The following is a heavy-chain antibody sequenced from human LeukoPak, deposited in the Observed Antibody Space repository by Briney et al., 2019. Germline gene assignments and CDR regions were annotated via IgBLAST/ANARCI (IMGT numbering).Heavy chain of an antibody. CDR2: ISGSGGST. V-gene: IGHV3-23*01. D-gene: IGHD2-2*01. CDR3: AGDILPRYRSSTSCYSNY. Sequence: PGGSLRLSCAASGFTFSSYAMSWVRQAPGKGLEWVSAISGSGGSTYYADSVKGRFTISRDNSKNTLYLQMNSLRAEDTAVYYCAGDILPRYRSSTSCYSNYWGQGTLVTVSS. J-gene: IGHJ4*02. CDR1: GFTFSSYA.